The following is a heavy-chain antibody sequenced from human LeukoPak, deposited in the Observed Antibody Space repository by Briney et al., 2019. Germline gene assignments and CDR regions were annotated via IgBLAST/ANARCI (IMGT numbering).Heavy chain of an antibody. CDR2: IYPGDSDI. D-gene: IGHD2/OR15-2a*01. Sequence: GESLKISCKGSGYRFTSYWIGWVRQMPDKGLEWMAMIYPGDSDIRYSPSFQGQVTISVDKSITTAYLQWSSLKASDTAMYYCVTGWRGDFYDPAHYWGQGTLVTVSA. CDR3: VTGWRGDFYDPAHY. V-gene: IGHV5-51*01. CDR1: GYRFTSYW. J-gene: IGHJ4*02.